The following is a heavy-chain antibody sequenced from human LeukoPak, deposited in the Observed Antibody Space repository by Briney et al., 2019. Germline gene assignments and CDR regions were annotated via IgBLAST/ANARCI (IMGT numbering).Heavy chain of an antibody. V-gene: IGHV4-38-2*02. Sequence: SETLSLTCTVSGYSISSGYYWGWIRQPPGKGLEWIGSIYHSGSTYYNPSLKSRVTISVDTSKNQFSLKLSSVTAADTAVYYCAVSSGQTDYWGQGTLVTVSS. CDR3: AVSSGQTDY. CDR1: GYSISSGYY. D-gene: IGHD3-22*01. CDR2: IYHSGST. J-gene: IGHJ4*02.